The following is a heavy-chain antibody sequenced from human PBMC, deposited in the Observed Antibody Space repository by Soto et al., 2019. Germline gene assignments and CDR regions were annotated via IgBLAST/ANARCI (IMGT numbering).Heavy chain of an antibody. Sequence: QVQLVESGGGVVQPGRSLRLSCAASGFTFSSYAMHWVRQAPGKGLEWVAVISYDGSNKYYADSVKGRFTISRDNSKNTLYLQMNSLGAEDTAVYYCARDRSTTRDYYYGMDVWGQGTTVTVSS. D-gene: IGHD4-4*01. CDR1: GFTFSSYA. V-gene: IGHV3-30-3*01. CDR3: ARDRSTTRDYYYGMDV. CDR2: ISYDGSNK. J-gene: IGHJ6*02.